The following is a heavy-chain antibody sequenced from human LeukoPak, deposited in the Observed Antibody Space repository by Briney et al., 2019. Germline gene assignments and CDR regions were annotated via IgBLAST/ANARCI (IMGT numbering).Heavy chain of an antibody. CDR2: IYYSGST. V-gene: IGHV4-39*07. CDR3: ARARNYCSGGSCYFVSWVDYYYYYYMDV. CDR1: GGSISSSSYY. D-gene: IGHD2-15*01. J-gene: IGHJ6*03. Sequence: SETLSLTCTVSGGSISSSSYYWGWIRQPPGKGLEWIGSIYYSGSTYYNPSLKSRVTISVDTSKNQFSLKLSSVTAADTAVYYCARARNYCSGGSCYFVSWVDYYYYYYMDVWGKGTTVTVSS.